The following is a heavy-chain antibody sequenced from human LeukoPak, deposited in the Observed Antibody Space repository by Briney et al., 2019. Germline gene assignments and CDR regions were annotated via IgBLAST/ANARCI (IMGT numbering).Heavy chain of an antibody. CDR1: GYTFTSYG. CDR3: ARGDLPPHYYDSSGYLGAFDI. Sequence: GASVKVSCTASGYTFTSYGISWVRQAPGQGLEWMGWISAYNGNTNYAQKLQGRVTMTTDTSTSTAYMELRSLRSDDTAVYYCARGDLPPHYYDSSGYLGAFDIWGRGTMVTVSS. V-gene: IGHV1-18*01. D-gene: IGHD3-22*01. J-gene: IGHJ3*02. CDR2: ISAYNGNT.